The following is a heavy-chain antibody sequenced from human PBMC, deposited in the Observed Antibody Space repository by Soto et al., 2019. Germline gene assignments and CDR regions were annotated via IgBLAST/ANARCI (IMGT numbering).Heavy chain of an antibody. CDR3: ARSMKTGKNFDY. V-gene: IGHV3-7*03. Sequence: GGSLRLSCAASGFTFSSYWMSWVRQAPGKGLEWVANIKQDGSDKYYVDSVKGRFTISRDNAKNSLYLQMNSLRADDTAVYYCARSMKTGKNFDYWGQGTLVTVSS. CDR1: GFTFSSYW. J-gene: IGHJ4*02. D-gene: IGHD7-27*01. CDR2: IKQDGSDK.